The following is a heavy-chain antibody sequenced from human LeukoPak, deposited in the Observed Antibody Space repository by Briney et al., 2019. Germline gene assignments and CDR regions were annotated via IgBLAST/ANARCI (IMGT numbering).Heavy chain of an antibody. D-gene: IGHD6-13*01. J-gene: IGHJ4*02. CDR3: ARGSRLVPDY. Sequence: SETLSLTCAVYGGSFSGYYWSWIRQPPGKGLEWIGEINHSGSTNYNPSLKSRDTISVNTSKNQFSLKLSSVTAADTAVYYCARGSRLVPDYWGQGTLVTVSS. V-gene: IGHV4-34*01. CDR2: INHSGST. CDR1: GGSFSGYY.